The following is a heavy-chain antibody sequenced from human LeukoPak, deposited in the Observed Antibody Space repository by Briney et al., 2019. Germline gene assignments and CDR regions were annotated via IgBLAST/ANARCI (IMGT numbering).Heavy chain of an antibody. J-gene: IGHJ4*02. V-gene: IGHV1-46*01. D-gene: IGHD5-12*01. CDR3: ASGGYDWDAYDY. Sequence: ASVKLSCKDSGNSNIHWVRQTPGQGPEWMGSIRPGGGGTSYAQKFQGRVTMTRDRSTSIVYMELSSLRSEDTAVYFCASGGYDWDAYDYWGQGTPVTVSS. CDR1: GNSN. CDR2: IRPGGGGT.